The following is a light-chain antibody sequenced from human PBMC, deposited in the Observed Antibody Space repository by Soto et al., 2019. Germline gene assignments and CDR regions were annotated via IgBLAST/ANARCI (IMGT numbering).Light chain of an antibody. V-gene: IGLV1-44*01. J-gene: IGLJ2*01. CDR3: AAWDDSLNAL. CDR1: SSNIGSNT. Sequence: QSVLTQPPSASGTPGQRVTISCSGSSSNIGSNTVNWDQQLPGTAPKLLIYSNNQRPSGVPDRFSGSKSGTSASLAISGLESEDEADYYCAAWDDSLNALFGGGTKLTLL. CDR2: SNN.